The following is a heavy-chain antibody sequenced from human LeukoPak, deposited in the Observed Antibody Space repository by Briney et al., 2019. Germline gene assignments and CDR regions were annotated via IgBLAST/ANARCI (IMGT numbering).Heavy chain of an antibody. CDR2: INHSGST. CDR3: ARDLTYYYDSSGLEMYNWFDP. J-gene: IGHJ5*02. CDR1: GGSFSGYY. Sequence: QSSETLSLTCAVYGGSFSGYYWSWIRQPPGKGLEWIGEINHSGSTNYNPSLKSRVTISVDTSKNQFSLKLSSVTAADTAVYYCARDLTYYYDSSGLEMYNWFDPWGQGTLVTVSS. D-gene: IGHD3-22*01. V-gene: IGHV4-34*01.